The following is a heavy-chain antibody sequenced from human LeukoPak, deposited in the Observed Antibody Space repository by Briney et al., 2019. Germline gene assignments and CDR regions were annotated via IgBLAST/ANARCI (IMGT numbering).Heavy chain of an antibody. Sequence: SVKVSCKASGGTFSSYAISWVRQAPGQGLEWMGGIIPIFGTANYAQKFQGRVTITADKSTSTTYMELSSLRSEDTAVYYCARGHSYYGSGSPDDWGQGTLVTVSS. D-gene: IGHD3-10*01. J-gene: IGHJ4*02. V-gene: IGHV1-69*06. CDR2: IIPIFGTA. CDR1: GGTFSSYA. CDR3: ARGHSYYGSGSPDD.